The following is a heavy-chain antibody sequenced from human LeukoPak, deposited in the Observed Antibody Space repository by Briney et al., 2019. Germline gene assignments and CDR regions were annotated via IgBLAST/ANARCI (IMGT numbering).Heavy chain of an antibody. J-gene: IGHJ4*02. CDR3: ARDVKWFDGARIGYFHC. CDR2: ISSSSSTI. V-gene: IGHV3-48*01. D-gene: IGHD1-26*01. CDR1: GFTFSSYS. Sequence: GGSLETLGSASGFTFSSYSMDWIRQAPGKGLEWVSYISSSSSTIYYADSVKGRFTISRDNAKNSLYVKMNSLRAEDTAVYYCARDVKWFDGARIGYFHCCGEGTLDTVSS.